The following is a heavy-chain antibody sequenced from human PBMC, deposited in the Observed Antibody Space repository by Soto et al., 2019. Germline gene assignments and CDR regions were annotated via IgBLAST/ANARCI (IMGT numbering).Heavy chain of an antibody. CDR1: GFTFRSYA. CDR3: VRDSSGWPEHCQH. J-gene: IGHJ1*01. Sequence: QVQLVESGGGVVQPGRSLRLSCAASGFTFRSYAMHWVRQAPGKGLEWVTVISYDGSNTYYADSVKGRFTISRDNSRTTLYLQMDSLRAEDTAVYYCVRDSSGWPEHCQHWGQGTLVTVSS. V-gene: IGHV3-30-3*01. D-gene: IGHD6-19*01. CDR2: ISYDGSNT.